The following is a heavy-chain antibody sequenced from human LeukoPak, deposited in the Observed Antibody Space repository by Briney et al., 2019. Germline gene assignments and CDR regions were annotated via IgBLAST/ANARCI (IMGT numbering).Heavy chain of an antibody. J-gene: IGHJ4*02. CDR2: IFGSGGSP. V-gene: IGHV3-23*01. CDR1: GFTFGSHA. D-gene: IGHD5-18*01. Sequence: GGSLRFSCEASGFTFGSHAMYWVRQAPGKGLEWVAGIFGSGGSPHYADPVKGRFTISRDNSRNTVYLQINSLRAGDTAVYYCGKTTVGYSSGQKPAWPVDYWGQGTLVTVSS. CDR3: GKTTVGYSSGQKPAWPVDY.